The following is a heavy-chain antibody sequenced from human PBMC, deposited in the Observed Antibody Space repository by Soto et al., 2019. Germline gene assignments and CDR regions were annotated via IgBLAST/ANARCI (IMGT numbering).Heavy chain of an antibody. CDR3: ARVPYPHGSGSYYYYGMDV. CDR2: IYYSGST. V-gene: IGHV4-30-4*01. J-gene: IGHJ6*02. CDR1: GGSISSGDYY. D-gene: IGHD3-10*01. Sequence: PSETLSLTCTVSGGSISSGDYYWSWIRQPPGKGLEWIGYIYYSGSTYYNTSLKSRVTISVDTSKNQFSLRLNSVTAADTAVYYCARVPYPHGSGSYYYYGMDVWGQGTTVTVSS.